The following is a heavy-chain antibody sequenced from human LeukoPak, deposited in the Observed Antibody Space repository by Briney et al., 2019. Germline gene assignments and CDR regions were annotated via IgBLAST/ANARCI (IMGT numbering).Heavy chain of an antibody. D-gene: IGHD2-21*02. CDR1: GDSISSGADY. CDR3: ARGLNGIDY. Sequence: SETLSLTCTVAGDSISSGADYWNWIRQPPGKGLEWIGYIYYSGNTYYNKTLNSRVTISVETSKNQSSLKMSSVTAADAAVYCCARGLNGIDYWGQGTMVTVSS. J-gene: IGHJ4*02. CDR2: IYYSGNT. V-gene: IGHV4-30-4*01.